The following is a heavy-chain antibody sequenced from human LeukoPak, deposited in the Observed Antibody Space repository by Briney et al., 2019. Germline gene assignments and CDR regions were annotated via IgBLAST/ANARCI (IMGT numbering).Heavy chain of an antibody. CDR3: AADRFDFWSGYQTYGMDV. CDR2: ISYDGSNK. D-gene: IGHD3-3*01. V-gene: IGHV3-30*03. Sequence: GGSLRLSCAASGFTFSSYGMPWVRQAPGKGLEWVAVISYDGSNKYYADSVKGRFTISRDNSKNTLYLQMNSLRAEDTAVYYCAADRFDFWSGYQTYGMDVWGQGTTVTVSS. CDR1: GFTFSSYG. J-gene: IGHJ6*02.